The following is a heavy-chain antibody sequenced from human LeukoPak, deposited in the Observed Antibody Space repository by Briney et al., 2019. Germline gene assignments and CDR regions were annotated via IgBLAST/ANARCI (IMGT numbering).Heavy chain of an antibody. CDR1: GGSISSGDYY. V-gene: IGHV4-30-4*01. CDR2: IYYSGST. J-gene: IGHJ3*02. Sequence: SETLSPTCTVSGGSISSGDYYWSWIRQPPGKGLEWIGYIYYSGSTYYNPSLKSRVTISVDTSKNQFSLKLSSVTAADTAVYYCARARVYYYDSSGYYSGHYAFDIWGQGTMVTVSS. D-gene: IGHD3-22*01. CDR3: ARARVYYYDSSGYYSGHYAFDI.